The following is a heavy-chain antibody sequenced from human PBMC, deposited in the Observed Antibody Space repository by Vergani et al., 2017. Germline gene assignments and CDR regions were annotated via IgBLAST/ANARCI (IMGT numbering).Heavy chain of an antibody. J-gene: IGHJ6*02. CDR2: IYSGGST. V-gene: IGHV3-53*02. CDR1: GFTVSSNY. D-gene: IGHD4-17*01. Sequence: EVQLVETGGGLIQPGGSLRLSCAASGFTVSSNYMSWVRQAPGKGLEWVSVIYSGGSTYYADSVKGRFTISRDNSKNTLYLQMNSLRAEDTAVYYCAGLGDYGDYSYYYYYGMDVWGQGP. CDR3: AGLGDYGDYSYYYYYGMDV.